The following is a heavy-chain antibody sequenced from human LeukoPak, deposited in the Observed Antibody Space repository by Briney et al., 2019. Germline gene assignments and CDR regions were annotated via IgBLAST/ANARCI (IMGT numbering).Heavy chain of an antibody. Sequence: PSESLSLTCAVYGGSFSGYYWSWIRQPPGKGLEWIGEINDSGSTIYNPSLKSRVTISVDTSKNQFSLKLSSVTAADTAVYYWARPILVGGNWFDPWGQGTLVTVSS. CDR3: ARPILVGGNWFDP. CDR1: GGSFSGYY. V-gene: IGHV4-34*01. CDR2: INDSGST. J-gene: IGHJ5*02. D-gene: IGHD2-2*01.